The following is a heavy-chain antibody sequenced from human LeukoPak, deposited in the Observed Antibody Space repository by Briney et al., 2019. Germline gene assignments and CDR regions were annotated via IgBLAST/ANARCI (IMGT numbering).Heavy chain of an antibody. J-gene: IGHJ4*02. V-gene: IGHV5-51*01. D-gene: IGHD1-1*01. Sequence: GESLKISCKGSGYSFTSYWIGWVRQMPGKGLEWMGIIYPGDSDTRYSPSFQGQVTISADKSISTAYLQWSSLKASDTAMYYCARHWSAYNSVHTGIDCWGQGTLVTVSS. CDR2: IYPGDSDT. CDR3: ARHWSAYNSVHTGIDC. CDR1: GYSFTSYW.